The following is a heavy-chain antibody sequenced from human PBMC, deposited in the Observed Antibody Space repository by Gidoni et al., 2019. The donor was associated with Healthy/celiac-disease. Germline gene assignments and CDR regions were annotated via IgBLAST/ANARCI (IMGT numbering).Heavy chain of an antibody. CDR3: ARRDSPSTYGDSIDY. CDR2: IYYSGST. Sequence: QLQLQESGPGLVKPSETLSLTCTVSGGSLSSSSYYWGWIRQPPGKGLAWIGSIYYSGSTYYNPSLKSRVTISVDTSKNQFSLKLSSVTAADTAVYYCARRDSPSTYGDSIDYWGQGTLVTVSS. J-gene: IGHJ4*02. D-gene: IGHD4-17*01. CDR1: GGSLSSSSYY. V-gene: IGHV4-39*01.